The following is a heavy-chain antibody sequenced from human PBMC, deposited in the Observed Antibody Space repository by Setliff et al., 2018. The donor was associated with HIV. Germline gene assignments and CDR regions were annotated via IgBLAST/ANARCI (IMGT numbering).Heavy chain of an antibody. Sequence: LSLTCAVYGGSFSGYYWSWIRQPPGKGLEWIGEIIHTGSTNYNPSLKSRVTISVDTSKNQFSLRLSSVTAADTAVYYCARGRSCSSSSCYLVYYYYYGMDVWGHGSTVTVSS. CDR2: IIHTGST. D-gene: IGHD2-2*01. CDR1: GGSFSGYY. V-gene: IGHV4-34*01. J-gene: IGHJ6*02. CDR3: ARGRSCSSSSCYLVYYYYYGMDV.